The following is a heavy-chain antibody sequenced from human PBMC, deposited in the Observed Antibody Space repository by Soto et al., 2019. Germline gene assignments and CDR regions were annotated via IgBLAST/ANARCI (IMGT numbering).Heavy chain of an antibody. CDR1: GGSISGCGYY. D-gene: IGHD3-22*01. V-gene: IGHV4-31*02. CDR2: IYYSGST. Sequence: TRCLSWTVSGGSISGCGYYWSWIRHHPGKCLYCIGYIYYSGSTYYNPSLKSRVTISVDTSKNQFSLKLSSVTAADTAVYYCAIIGLNYDSSGYYYVRNDAFDIWGQGTMVTVSS. J-gene: IGHJ3*02. CDR3: AIIGLNYDSSGYYYVRNDAFDI.